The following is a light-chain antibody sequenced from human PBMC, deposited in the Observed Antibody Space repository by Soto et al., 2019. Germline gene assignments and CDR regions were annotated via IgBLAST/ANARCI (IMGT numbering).Light chain of an antibody. CDR2: KVS. Sequence: DVVMTQSPLSLPVTLGQPASISCRSSQSLVYSDGNTYLNWFQQRPGQSPRRLIHKVSNRDSGVPDRFCGSGSGLYFALKISMVDAEDVGVYYCVHGTHWSPMYTCGRGTKLEIK. J-gene: IGKJ2*01. CDR1: QSLVYSDGNTY. CDR3: VHGTHWSPMYT. V-gene: IGKV2-30*01.